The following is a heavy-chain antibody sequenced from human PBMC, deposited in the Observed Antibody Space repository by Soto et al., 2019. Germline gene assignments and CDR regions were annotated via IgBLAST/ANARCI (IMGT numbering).Heavy chain of an antibody. J-gene: IGHJ4*02. Sequence: LSLTCTVSGGSISSGDYYWSWIRQPPGKGLEWIGYIYYSGSTYYNPSLKSRVTISVDTSKNQFSLKLSSVTAADTAVYYCARASYSSISARYYFDYWGQGTLVTVSS. CDR2: IYYSGST. D-gene: IGHD6-13*01. CDR1: GGSISSGDYY. V-gene: IGHV4-30-4*01. CDR3: ARASYSSISARYYFDY.